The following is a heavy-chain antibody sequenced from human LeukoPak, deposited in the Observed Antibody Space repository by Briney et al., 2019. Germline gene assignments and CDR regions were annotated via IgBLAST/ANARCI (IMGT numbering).Heavy chain of an antibody. D-gene: IGHD6-19*01. CDR2: ISNTGSTI. V-gene: IGHV3-11*04. CDR1: AFTFSDYY. Sequence: GGSLRLSCAASAFTFSDYYMSWIRQAPGQGLEWVSYISNTGSTIYYADSVEGRFTISRDNAKNSLYLQMDSLRAEDTAVYYCARGGRSCWYIFGYWGQGTLVTVSS. J-gene: IGHJ4*02. CDR3: ARGGRSCWYIFGY.